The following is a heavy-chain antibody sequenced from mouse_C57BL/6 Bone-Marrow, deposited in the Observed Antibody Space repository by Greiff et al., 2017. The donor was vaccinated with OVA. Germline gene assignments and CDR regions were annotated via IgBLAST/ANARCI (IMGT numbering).Heavy chain of an antibody. CDR3: ARGRWLLPFAY. D-gene: IGHD2-3*01. Sequence: QVQLQQSGAELMKPGASVKLSCKATGYTFTGYWIEWVKQRPGHGLEWIGEILPGSGSTTYNEKFKGKATFTADTSSNTAYMQLSSLTTEDSAIYYCARGRWLLPFAYWGQGTLVTVSA. CDR1: GYTFTGYW. J-gene: IGHJ3*01. V-gene: IGHV1-9*01. CDR2: ILPGSGST.